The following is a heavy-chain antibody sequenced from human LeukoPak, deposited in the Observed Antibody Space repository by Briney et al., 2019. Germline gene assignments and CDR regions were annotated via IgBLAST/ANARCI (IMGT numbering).Heavy chain of an antibody. CDR1: YG. D-gene: IGHD5-12*01. Sequence: YGMHWVRQAPGQGLKWVAFIRYHGNDKYYADSVKGRFTVSRDNSESTLYLQMNSLRTEDTAVYYCAKDLVATGRYFDYWGQGTPVTVSS. J-gene: IGHJ4*02. CDR3: AKDLVATGRYFDY. V-gene: IGHV3-30*02. CDR2: IRYHGNDK.